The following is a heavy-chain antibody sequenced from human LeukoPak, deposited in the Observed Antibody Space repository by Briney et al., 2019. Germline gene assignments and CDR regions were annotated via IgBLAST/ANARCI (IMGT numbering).Heavy chain of an antibody. J-gene: IGHJ4*02. CDR3: AKEVYYYGSGSYYSGNYIDY. Sequence: PGGSLRLSCAASGFTFSIYWVHWVRQAPGKGLVWVSSINSWWNSTSYADSVKGRFTISRDNSKNTLYLEMNSLRAEDTAVYYCAKEVYYYGSGSYYSGNYIDYWGQGTLVTVSA. CDR2: INSWWNST. CDR1: GFTFSIYW. V-gene: IGHV3-74*01. D-gene: IGHD3-10*01.